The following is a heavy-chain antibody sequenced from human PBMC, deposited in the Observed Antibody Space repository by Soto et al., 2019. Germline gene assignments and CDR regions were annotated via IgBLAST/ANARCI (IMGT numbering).Heavy chain of an antibody. D-gene: IGHD2-15*01. Sequence: ASVKVSCKASGYTFTSYYMHRVRQAPGQGLEWMGIINPSGGSTSYAQKFQGRVTMTRDTSTSTVYMELSSLRSEDTAVYYCAWGGNWPYYFDYWGQGTLVTVSS. J-gene: IGHJ4*02. CDR2: INPSGGST. V-gene: IGHV1-46*01. CDR3: AWGGNWPYYFDY. CDR1: GYTFTSYY.